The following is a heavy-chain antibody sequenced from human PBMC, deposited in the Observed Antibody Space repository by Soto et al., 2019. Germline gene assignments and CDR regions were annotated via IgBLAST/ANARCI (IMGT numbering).Heavy chain of an antibody. V-gene: IGHV3-30*18. D-gene: IGHD6-19*01. CDR3: VKDGSCGWPYYYGLDV. CDR1: GFTFSSYG. CDR2: ISYDGSNK. J-gene: IGHJ6*02. Sequence: QVQLVESGGGVVQPGRSLRLSCAASGFTFSSYGMHWVRQAPSKGLEWVAVISYDGSNKYYADSVKGRFTIARDNSKNTLYLQMSSLRAEDTAVYYCVKDGSCGWPYYYGLDVWGQGTSVTVSS.